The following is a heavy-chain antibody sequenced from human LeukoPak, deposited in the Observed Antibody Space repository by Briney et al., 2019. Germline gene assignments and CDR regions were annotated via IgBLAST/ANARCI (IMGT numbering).Heavy chain of an antibody. V-gene: IGHV4-38-2*02. CDR1: GYSISSGYY. D-gene: IGHD6-13*01. CDR2: IDHSGST. J-gene: IGHJ4*02. Sequence: SETLSLTCTVSGYSISSGYYWGWIRQPPGKGLEWTGSIDHSGSTYYNPSLKSRITISVDTSKNQFSLKLSSVTAADTAVYYCARVTGYRIEDYFDYWGQGTLVTVSS. CDR3: ARVTGYRIEDYFDY.